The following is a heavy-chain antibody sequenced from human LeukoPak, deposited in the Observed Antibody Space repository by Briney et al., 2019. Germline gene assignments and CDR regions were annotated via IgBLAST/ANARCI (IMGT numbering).Heavy chain of an antibody. J-gene: IGHJ4*02. CDR1: GGSISSSSYY. D-gene: IGHD1-1*01. CDR2: IYYSGST. V-gene: IGHV4-39*01. CDR3: ARQNDRSQDY. Sequence: PSETLSLTCTVSGGSISSSSYYWGWIRQPPGKGLEWIGRIYYSGSTYYNPSLKSRVTISVDTAKTQYPLKRRSVTAADPAVYYCARQNDRSQDYWGQGNLVTVFS.